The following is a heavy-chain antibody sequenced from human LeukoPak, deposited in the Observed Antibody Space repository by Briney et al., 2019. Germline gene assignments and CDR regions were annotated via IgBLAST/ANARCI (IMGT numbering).Heavy chain of an antibody. D-gene: IGHD3-10*01. CDR2: INPNSGGT. CDR3: AREGPSMVRGVIIFGY. CDR1: GYTFTGYY. J-gene: IGHJ4*02. V-gene: IGHV1-2*02. Sequence: ASVKVSCKASGYTFTGYYMHWVRQAPGQGLEWMGWINPNSGGTNYAQKFQGRVTMTRDTSISTAYMELSRLRSDDTAVYYCAREGPSMVRGVIIFGYWGQGTLVTVSS.